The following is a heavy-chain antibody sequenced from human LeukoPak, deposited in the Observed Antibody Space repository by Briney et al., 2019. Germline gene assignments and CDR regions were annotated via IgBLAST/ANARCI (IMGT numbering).Heavy chain of an antibody. D-gene: IGHD3-10*01. Sequence: GAPVKPSCKASGYTFTGYYMYWVRQSPGQGLEWMGWINPNSGGTNYAQKFQGRVTMTRDTSISTAYMELSRLRSDDTAVYYRARAARITMVRGVPVNQYNWFDRWGQGTLVSVSS. CDR3: ARAARITMVRGVPVNQYNWFDR. CDR2: INPNSGGT. J-gene: IGHJ5*02. V-gene: IGHV1-2*02. CDR1: GYTFTGYY.